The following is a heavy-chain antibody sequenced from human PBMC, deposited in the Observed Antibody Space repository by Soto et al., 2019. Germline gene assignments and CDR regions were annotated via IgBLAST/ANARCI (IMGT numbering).Heavy chain of an antibody. CDR2: ISAYNGNT. Sequence: QVQLVQSGAEVKKPGASVKVSCKASGYTFTSYISWVRQAPGQGLAWMGWISAYNGNTNYAQKLQGRVTMTTDTSTSTAYMELRSLRSDDTAVYYCARDSPPPREWGQGTLVTVSS. CDR1: GYTFTSY. J-gene: IGHJ4*02. CDR3: ARDSPPPRE. V-gene: IGHV1-18*01.